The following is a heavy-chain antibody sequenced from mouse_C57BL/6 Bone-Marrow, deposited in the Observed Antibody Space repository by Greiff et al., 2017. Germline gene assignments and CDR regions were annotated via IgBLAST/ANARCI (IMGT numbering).Heavy chain of an antibody. CDR3: AREGAYYSNIDY. J-gene: IGHJ2*01. CDR1: GYTFTSYW. V-gene: IGHV1-55*01. D-gene: IGHD2-5*01. Sequence: VQLQQPGAELVKPGASVKMSCKASGYTFTSYWITWVKQRPGQGLEWIGDIYPGSGSTTYNEKFKSKATLTVDTSSSTAYMQLSSLTSEDSAVYYCAREGAYYSNIDYWGQGTTLTVSS. CDR2: IYPGSGST.